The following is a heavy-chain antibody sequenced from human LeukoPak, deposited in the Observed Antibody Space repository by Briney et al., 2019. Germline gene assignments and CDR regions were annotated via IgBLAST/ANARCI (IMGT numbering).Heavy chain of an antibody. V-gene: IGHV3-30-3*01. Sequence: GGSLRLSCAASGFTFSSYAMHWVRQAPGKGLEWVAVISYDGSNKYYADSVKGRFTISRDNSKNTLYLQMNSLRAEDTAVYYCARDFQFTISSLGDFDYWGQGTLVTVSS. D-gene: IGHD3-3*01. J-gene: IGHJ4*02. CDR2: ISYDGSNK. CDR3: ARDFQFTISSLGDFDY. CDR1: GFTFSSYA.